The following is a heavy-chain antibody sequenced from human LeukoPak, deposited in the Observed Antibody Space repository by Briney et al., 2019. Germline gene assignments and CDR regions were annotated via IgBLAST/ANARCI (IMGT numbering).Heavy chain of an antibody. CDR1: GGTFSSYA. Sequence: SVKVSCKASGGTFSSYAISWVRQAPGQGLEWMGGIIPIFGTANYAQKFQGRVTITADESTSTAYMELSSLRSEDTAVYYCARDSGSGYNRRAFDYWGQGTLVTVSS. CDR2: IIPIFGTA. D-gene: IGHD5-12*01. CDR3: ARDSGSGYNRRAFDY. V-gene: IGHV1-69*13. J-gene: IGHJ4*02.